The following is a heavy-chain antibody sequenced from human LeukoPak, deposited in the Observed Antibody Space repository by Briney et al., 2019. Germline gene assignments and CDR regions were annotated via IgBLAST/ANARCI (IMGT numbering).Heavy chain of an antibody. V-gene: IGHV4-39*01. J-gene: IGHJ4*02. D-gene: IGHD6-19*01. CDR2: IYYSGST. CDR1: GGSISSSSYY. Sequence: SETLSLTCTVSGGSISSSSYYWGWIRQPLGKGLEWIGSIYYSGSTYYNPSLKSRVTISVDTSKNQFSLKLSSVTAADTAVYYCARSSIAVAGPYYFDYWGQGTLVTVSS. CDR3: ARSSIAVAGPYYFDY.